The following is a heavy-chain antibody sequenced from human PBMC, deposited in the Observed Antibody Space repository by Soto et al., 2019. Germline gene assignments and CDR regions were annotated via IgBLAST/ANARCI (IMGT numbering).Heavy chain of an antibody. CDR1: GDAIYIGGYY. D-gene: IGHD3-10*01. V-gene: IGHV4-31*03. Sequence: SETLSLTCTVSGDAIYIGGYYWTWIRQHPGKGLEWIGYIYHTGKTYYNPSLESRVTMSVDTSKNQFSLKLASVTAADMAVYYCATWGRGVLIQNWFDPWGQGALVTVSS. CDR3: ATWGRGVLIQNWFDP. J-gene: IGHJ5*02. CDR2: IYHTGKT.